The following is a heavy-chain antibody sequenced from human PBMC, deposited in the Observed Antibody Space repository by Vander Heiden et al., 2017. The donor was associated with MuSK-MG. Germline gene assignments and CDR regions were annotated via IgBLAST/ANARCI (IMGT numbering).Heavy chain of an antibody. Sequence: EVQLVESGGGLVQPGGSLRPSCAASGFTFSSYWMSWVRQAPGKGLEWVANIKQDGSEKYYVDSVKGRFTISRDNAKNSLYLQMNSLRAEDTAVYYCARVGGNGDKIFDYWGQGTLVTVSS. D-gene: IGHD4-17*01. J-gene: IGHJ4*02. CDR2: IKQDGSEK. CDR1: GFTFSSYW. CDR3: ARVGGNGDKIFDY. V-gene: IGHV3-7*03.